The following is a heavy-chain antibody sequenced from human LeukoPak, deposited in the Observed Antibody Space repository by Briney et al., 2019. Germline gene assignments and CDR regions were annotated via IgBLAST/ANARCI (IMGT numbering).Heavy chain of an antibody. CDR3: ARVRGPRPKAGFYYFDY. J-gene: IGHJ4*02. Sequence: KASETLSLTCTVSGGSISSGDYYWSWIRQPPGKGLEWIGYIYYSGSTYYNPSLKSRVTISVDTSKNQFSLKLSSVTAADTAVYYCARVRGPRPKAGFYYFDYWGQGTLVTVSS. CDR1: GGSISSGDYY. D-gene: IGHD3-10*01. CDR2: IYYSGST. V-gene: IGHV4-30-4*08.